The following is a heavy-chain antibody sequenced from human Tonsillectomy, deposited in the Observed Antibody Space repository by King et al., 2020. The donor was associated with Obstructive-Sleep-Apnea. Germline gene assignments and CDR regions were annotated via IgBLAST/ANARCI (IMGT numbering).Heavy chain of an antibody. J-gene: IGHJ2*01. CDR3: AGDGRPGWYFDL. CDR2: ISSNVRTI. CDR1: GFTFSDYY. D-gene: IGHD1-1*01. Sequence: VQLVESGGGLVKPGGSLRLSCAASGFTFSDYYMSWIRQAPGKGLEWVSYISSNVRTIYHADFVKGRFTISRDTAKNSLYMQMNSLRAEDTAVYYCAGDGRPGWYFDLWGRGTLVTVSS. V-gene: IGHV3-11*01.